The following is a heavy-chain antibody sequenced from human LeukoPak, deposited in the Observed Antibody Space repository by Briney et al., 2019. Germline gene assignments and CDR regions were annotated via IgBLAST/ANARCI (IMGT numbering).Heavy chain of an antibody. CDR1: GGTFISYA. Sequence: SVKVSCKASGGTFISYAISWVRQAPGQGLEWMGGIIPIFGTANYAQKFQGRVTITADESTSTAYMELSSLRSEDTAVYYCARRYCSRTSCYTVDYWGQGTLVTVSS. CDR2: IIPIFGTA. V-gene: IGHV1-69*13. D-gene: IGHD2-2*02. J-gene: IGHJ4*02. CDR3: ARRYCSRTSCYTVDY.